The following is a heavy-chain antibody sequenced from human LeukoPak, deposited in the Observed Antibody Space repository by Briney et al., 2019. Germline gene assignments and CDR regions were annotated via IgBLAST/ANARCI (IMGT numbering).Heavy chain of an antibody. Sequence: PGGSLTLCCAASGFTFSDYYMSWSRQAPGKGLEWLSYISPSTTHTSYADSVKGRFTISRDNAKNLLYLQMNSLRAEDTAVYYCARGGHGAADQWGQGTLVTVSS. CDR2: ISPSTTHT. J-gene: IGHJ5*02. CDR3: ARGGHGAADQ. V-gene: IGHV3-11*05. CDR1: GFTFSDYY. D-gene: IGHD1-26*01.